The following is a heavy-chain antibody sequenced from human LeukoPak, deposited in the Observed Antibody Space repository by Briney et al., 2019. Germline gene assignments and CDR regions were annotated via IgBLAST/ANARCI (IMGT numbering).Heavy chain of an antibody. J-gene: IGHJ3*02. V-gene: IGHV3-NL1*01. CDR2: IYSDNT. CDR1: GFTFSTYG. Sequence: GGSLRLSCAASGFTFSTYGMHWVRQAPGKGLEWVSFIYSDNTHYSDSVKGRFTISRDNSKNTLYLQMNSLRAEDTAVYYCARAKRNGFDIWGQGTMVTVSS. CDR3: ARAKRNGFDI.